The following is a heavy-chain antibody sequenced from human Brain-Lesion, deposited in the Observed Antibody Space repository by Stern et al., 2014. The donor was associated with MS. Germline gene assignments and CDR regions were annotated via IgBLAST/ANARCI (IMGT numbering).Heavy chain of an antibody. V-gene: IGHV1-2*02. Sequence: VQLVESGAEVKKPGASVKVSCKTSGYIFTGYYIPWVRQAPGQGLEWMAWINPNTGRTKSAQKFKVRGTMRRETSLSTAYVELSSLTSDDTAVYYCARDQRGITIFGVVTDYYYLGMDVWGQGTTVTVSS. CDR2: INPNTGRT. J-gene: IGHJ6*02. D-gene: IGHD3-3*01. CDR1: GYIFTGYY. CDR3: ARDQRGITIFGVVTDYYYLGMDV.